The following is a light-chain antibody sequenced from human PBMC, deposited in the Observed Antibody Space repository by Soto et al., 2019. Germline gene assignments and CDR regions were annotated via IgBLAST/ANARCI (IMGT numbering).Light chain of an antibody. V-gene: IGKV3-15*01. J-gene: IGKJ1*01. CDR2: GAS. Sequence: EIVMTQSPATLSVSPGERATLSCRASQSVNNNLAWYQQKPGQAPRPLVYGASTRATGIPARFSGSGSGSEFTLIISSLQSEDFAVYSCQQYNYWPGTFGQGTKVEIK. CDR1: QSVNNN. CDR3: QQYNYWPGT.